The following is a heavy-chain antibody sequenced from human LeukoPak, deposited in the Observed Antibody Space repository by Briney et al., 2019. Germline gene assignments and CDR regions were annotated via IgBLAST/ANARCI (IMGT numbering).Heavy chain of an antibody. J-gene: IGHJ4*02. CDR3: ARPFDYGDYGY. V-gene: IGHV4-38-2*02. Sequence: SETLSLTCTVSGYSISSGYYWGWIRQPPGKGLEWIGSIYHSGSTYYNPSLKSRVTISVDTSKNQFSLKLSSVTAADTAVYYCARPFDYGDYGYWGQGTLVTVSS. CDR2: IYHSGST. CDR1: GYSISSGYY. D-gene: IGHD4-17*01.